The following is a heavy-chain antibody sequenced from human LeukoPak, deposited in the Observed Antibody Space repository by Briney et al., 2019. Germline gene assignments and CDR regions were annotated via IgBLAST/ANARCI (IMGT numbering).Heavy chain of an antibody. V-gene: IGHV3-66*01. Sequence: GGSLRPSCAASGFTVSYNYMSWVRQAPGKGLEWVSVIYSGGSTYYTDSVKGRFTISRDNSKNTLYLQMNTLRAEDTAVYYCARDAGSATMIAPYFDYWGQGTLVTVSS. CDR1: GFTVSYNY. J-gene: IGHJ4*02. CDR2: IYSGGST. CDR3: ARDAGSATMIAPYFDY. D-gene: IGHD3-22*01.